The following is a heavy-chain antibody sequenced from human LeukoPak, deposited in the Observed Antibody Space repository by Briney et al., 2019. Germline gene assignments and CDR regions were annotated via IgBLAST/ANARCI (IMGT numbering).Heavy chain of an antibody. D-gene: IGHD6-19*01. Sequence: GGSLRLSCAASGFTFSSYGMHWVRQAPGKGLEWVAFIRYDGSNKYYADSVKGRFTISRDNSKNTLYLQMNSLRAEDTAVYYCARLSGAGPDYYYYMDVWGKGTTVTVSS. J-gene: IGHJ6*03. V-gene: IGHV3-30*02. CDR2: IRYDGSNK. CDR3: ARLSGAGPDYYYYMDV. CDR1: GFTFSSYG.